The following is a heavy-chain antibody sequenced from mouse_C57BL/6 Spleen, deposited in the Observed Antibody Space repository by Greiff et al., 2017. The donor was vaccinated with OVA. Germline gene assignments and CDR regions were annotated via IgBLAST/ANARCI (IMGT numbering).Heavy chain of an antibody. D-gene: IGHD4-1*01. CDR2: INYDGSST. CDR3: ARDLGFYWYFDV. V-gene: IGHV5-16*01. Sequence: EVQLVESEGGLVQPGSSMKLSCTASGFTFSDYYMAWVRQVPEKGLEWVANINYDGSSTYYLDSLKSRFIISRDNAKNILYLQMSSLKSEDTATYYCARDLGFYWYFDVWGTGTTVTVSS. CDR1: GFTFSDYY. J-gene: IGHJ1*03.